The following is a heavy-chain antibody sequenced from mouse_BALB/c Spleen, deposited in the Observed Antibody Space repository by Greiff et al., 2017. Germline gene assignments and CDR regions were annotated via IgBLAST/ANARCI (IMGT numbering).Heavy chain of an antibody. Sequence: VKLMESGPGLVAPSQSLSITCTVSGFSLTSYGVHWVRQPPGKGLEWLGVIWAGGSTNYNSALMSRLSISKDNSKSQVFLKMNSLQTDDTAMYYCARGLCNYYWYFDVWGAGTTVTVSS. J-gene: IGHJ1*01. CDR3: ARGLCNYYWYFDV. CDR1: GFSLTSYG. CDR2: IWAGGST. D-gene: IGHD2-1*01. V-gene: IGHV2-9*02.